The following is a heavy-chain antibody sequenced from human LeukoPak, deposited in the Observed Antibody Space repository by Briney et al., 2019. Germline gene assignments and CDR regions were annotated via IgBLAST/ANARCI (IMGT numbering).Heavy chain of an antibody. D-gene: IGHD2-15*01. V-gene: IGHV4-34*01. CDR2: INHSGST. CDR3: ARGHPGCSGGCCYSDY. J-gene: IGHJ4*02. CDR1: GGSFSGYY. Sequence: SEKESLTCAVYGGSFSGYYWSWIRQPPGKGLEWIGEINHSGSTNYNPSLKSRVTISVDTSKNQFSLKLSSVTAADTAVYYCARGHPGCSGGCCYSDYWGQGTLVTVSS.